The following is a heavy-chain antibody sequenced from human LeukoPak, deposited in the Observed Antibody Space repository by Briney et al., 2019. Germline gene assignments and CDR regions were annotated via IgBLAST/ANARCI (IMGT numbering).Heavy chain of an antibody. CDR1: GYTFTSYY. D-gene: IGHD4-23*01. J-gene: IGHJ5*01. CDR3: ARDNSVEDTAWWFDS. CDR2: INPSGGST. Sequence: ASVKVSCKASGYTFTSYYMHWVRQAPGQGLEWMGIINPSGGSTSYAQKFQGRVTMTRDMSTSTDYMELGSPRSEDTAVYYCARDNSVEDTAWWFDSWGQGTLVTVSS. V-gene: IGHV1-46*01.